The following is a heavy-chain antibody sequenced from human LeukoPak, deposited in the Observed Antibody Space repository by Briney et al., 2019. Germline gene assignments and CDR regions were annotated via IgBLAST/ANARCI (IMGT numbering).Heavy chain of an antibody. CDR1: GGSISGHF. CDR3: VRLLGSSTAIDY. Sequence: SETLSLTCTVSGGSISGHFWSWIRQPPGKGLEWIGYVYYSGSTTYNPSLKSRVTISVDTSKNRFSLKLSSVTAADTAVYYCVRLLGSSTAIDYWGQGTLVTVSS. V-gene: IGHV4-59*08. J-gene: IGHJ4*02. CDR2: VYYSGST. D-gene: IGHD1-14*01.